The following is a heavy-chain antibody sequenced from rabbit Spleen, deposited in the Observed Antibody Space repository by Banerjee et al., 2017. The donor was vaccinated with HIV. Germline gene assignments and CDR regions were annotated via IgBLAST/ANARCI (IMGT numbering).Heavy chain of an antibody. CDR1: GFSFTTSYY. J-gene: IGHJ4*01. Sequence: QSLEESGGDLVKPGASLTLTCTASGFSFTTSYYMCWVRQAPGKGLEWIACIYVGSSGSTYYANWAKGRFTISKTSSTTVTLRMTSLTAADTATYFCARGFYTYDDYADFYGYYFNLWGQGTLVTVS. CDR2: IYVGSSGST. V-gene: IGHV1S40*01. D-gene: IGHD2-1*01. CDR3: ARGFYTYDDYADFYGYYFNL.